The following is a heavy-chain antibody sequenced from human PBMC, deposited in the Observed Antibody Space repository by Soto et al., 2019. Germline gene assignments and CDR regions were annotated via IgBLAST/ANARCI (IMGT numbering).Heavy chain of an antibody. V-gene: IGHV3-11*06. CDR2: ISSSSSYT. D-gene: IGHD6-19*01. J-gene: IGHJ4*02. Sequence: GGSLRLSCAASGFTFSDYYMSWIRQAPGKGLEWVSYISSSSSYTNYADSVKGRFTISRDNAKNSLYLQMNSLRAEDTGVYYCASGYSSGWYDYWGQGTLVTVSS. CDR1: GFTFSDYY. CDR3: ASGYSSGWYDY.